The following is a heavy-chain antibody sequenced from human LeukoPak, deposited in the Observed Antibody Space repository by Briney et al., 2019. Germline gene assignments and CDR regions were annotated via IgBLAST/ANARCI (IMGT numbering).Heavy chain of an antibody. J-gene: IGHJ6*02. Sequence: GASVKVSCKASGGTFSSYAISWVRQAPGQGLEWMGGIIPIFGTANYAQKFQGRVTITAGESTSTAYMELSSLRSEDTAVYYCARVGAGDYYYYGMDVWGQGTTVTVSS. D-gene: IGHD1-26*01. CDR3: ARVGAGDYYYYGMDV. V-gene: IGHV1-69*13. CDR1: GGTFSSYA. CDR2: IIPIFGTA.